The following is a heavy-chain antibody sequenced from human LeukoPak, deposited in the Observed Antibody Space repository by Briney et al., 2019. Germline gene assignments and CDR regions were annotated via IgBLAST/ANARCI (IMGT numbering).Heavy chain of an antibody. D-gene: IGHD6-13*01. V-gene: IGHV6-1*01. CDR3: ARGAPASAGRWFDP. CDR2: TYYRSKWYN. J-gene: IGHJ5*02. CDR1: GDSVSSKKAA. Sequence: SQTLSLTCAISGDSVSSKKAAWIWIRHSPSRGLEWLGRTYYRSKWYNEYGVSVQSRITINPDTSKNQFSLQLNSVTPEDTTVYYCARGAPASAGRWFDPWGHGTLVTVSS.